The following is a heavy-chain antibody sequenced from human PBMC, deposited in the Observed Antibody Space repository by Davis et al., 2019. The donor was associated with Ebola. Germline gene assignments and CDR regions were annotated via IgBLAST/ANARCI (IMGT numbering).Heavy chain of an antibody. J-gene: IGHJ4*02. V-gene: IGHV1-18*01. D-gene: IGHD3-3*01. CDR1: GGTFNSYA. CDR2: ITPDNNNT. Sequence: ASVKVSCKTSGGTFNSYAMIWVRQAPGQGLEWMGGITPDNNNTQYAQGFQGKVTMTTDAYTSTAYMELRSLRVDDAAVDYCARSRFFEWLTPRYFDYWGQGSLVTVSS. CDR3: ARSRFFEWLTPRYFDY.